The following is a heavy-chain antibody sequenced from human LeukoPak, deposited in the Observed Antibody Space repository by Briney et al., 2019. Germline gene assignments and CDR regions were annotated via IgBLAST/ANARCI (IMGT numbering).Heavy chain of an antibody. CDR2: INPNSGGT. V-gene: IGHV1-2*02. Sequence: ASVKVSCKASGYTFTGYYMHWVRQAPGQGLEWMGWINPNSGGTNYAQKFQGRVTMTRDTSISTAYMELSRLRSDDTAVYYCARVGYYVSSGTFDYWGQGTLVTVSS. CDR3: ARVGYYVSSGTFDY. CDR1: GYTFTGYY. D-gene: IGHD3-22*01. J-gene: IGHJ4*02.